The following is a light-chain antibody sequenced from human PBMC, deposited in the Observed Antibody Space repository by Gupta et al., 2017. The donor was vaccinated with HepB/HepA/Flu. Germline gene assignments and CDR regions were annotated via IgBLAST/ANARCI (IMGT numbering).Light chain of an antibody. CDR2: DVF. Sequence: QSAPTQPPSASGSPGQSVTISCTGTSSDIGAYNLVSWYQQHPGKAPKLIIYDVFQRPSGVPGRFSGSKSGNAASLTVSVLQAEEEADYYCFSYAGNDNWVFGGGTKLTVL. CDR3: FSYAGNDNWV. V-gene: IGLV2-8*01. CDR1: SSDIGAYNL. J-gene: IGLJ1*01.